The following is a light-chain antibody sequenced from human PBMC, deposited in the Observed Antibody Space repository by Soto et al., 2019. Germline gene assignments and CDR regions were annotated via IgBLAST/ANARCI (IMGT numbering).Light chain of an antibody. J-gene: IGKJ1*01. CDR1: QSVSSSY. CDR3: QQYGSSPWT. CDR2: GAS. V-gene: IGKV3-20*01. Sequence: IVLTQSPRTMSLSPGERATLSCRASQSVSSSYLAWYQQKPGQAPRLLIYGASSRATGIPDRFSGSGSGTDFTLTISRLEPEDFAVYYCQQYGSSPWTFGQGSKVDIK.